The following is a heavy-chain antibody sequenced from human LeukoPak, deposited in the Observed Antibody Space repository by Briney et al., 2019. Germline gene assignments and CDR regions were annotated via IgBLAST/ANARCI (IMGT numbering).Heavy chain of an antibody. CDR3: AKVYSGSYYYYMDV. CDR2: ISYDGRNK. Sequence: GGSLRLSCAASGFTFSSYAMHWVRQAPGKGLEWVAVISYDGRNKYYTDSVKGRFPISRDNSKNTLYLQMNSLRAEDTAVYYCAKVYSGSYYYYMDVWGKGTTVTISS. J-gene: IGHJ6*03. CDR1: GFTFSSYA. V-gene: IGHV3-30*04. D-gene: IGHD1-26*01.